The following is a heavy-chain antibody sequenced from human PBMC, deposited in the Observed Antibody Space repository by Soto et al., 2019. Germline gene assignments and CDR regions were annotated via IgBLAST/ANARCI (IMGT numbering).Heavy chain of an antibody. Sequence: PGGSLRLSCAASGFTFSNALMSWVRQAPGKGLEWVGRIKSKTDGVTTDYAAPVKGRFTISRDDSKNTLYLQMNSLKTEDTAVYYCTTGYEWLTDYYYYYGMDVWGQGTTVTVSS. CDR3: TTGYEWLTDYYYYYGMDV. CDR1: GFTFSNAL. J-gene: IGHJ6*02. D-gene: IGHD6-19*01. CDR2: IKSKTDGVTT. V-gene: IGHV3-15*01.